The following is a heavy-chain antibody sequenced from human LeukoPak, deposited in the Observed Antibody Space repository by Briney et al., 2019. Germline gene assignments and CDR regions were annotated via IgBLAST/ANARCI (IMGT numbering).Heavy chain of an antibody. CDR3: ARNWGYHFDCLHVY. V-gene: IGHV3-33*01. Sequence: GGSLRLSCAASGFTFSSYGMHWVRQAPGRGLEWVAIIWYDGSNRYYADSVKGRFTISRDNSKNTLYLQVNSLRAEDTAVYYCARNWGYHFDCLHVYWGQGTLVTVSS. CDR2: IWYDGSNR. CDR1: GFTFSSYG. D-gene: IGHD3-9*01. J-gene: IGHJ4*02.